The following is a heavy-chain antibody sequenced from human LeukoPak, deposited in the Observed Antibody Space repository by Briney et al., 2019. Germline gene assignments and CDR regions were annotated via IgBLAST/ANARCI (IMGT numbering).Heavy chain of an antibody. CDR3: ARGRNDEGDDYFDY. CDR2: MNPNSGNT. J-gene: IGHJ4*02. Sequence: ASVKVSCKASGGTFSSYAISWVRQATGQGLEWMGWMNPNSGNTGYAQKFQGRVTMTRNTSISTAYMELSSLRSEDTAVYYCARGRNDEGDDYFDYWGQGTLVTVSS. D-gene: IGHD1-1*01. V-gene: IGHV1-8*02. CDR1: GGTFSSYA.